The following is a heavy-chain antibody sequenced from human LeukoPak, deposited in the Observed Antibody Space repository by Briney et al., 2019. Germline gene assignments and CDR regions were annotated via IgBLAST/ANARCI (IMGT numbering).Heavy chain of an antibody. D-gene: IGHD5/OR15-5a*01. J-gene: IGHJ4*02. V-gene: IGHV4-39*01. CDR2: MSYSGST. CDR1: GGYISSSSYF. Sequence: PSETLSLTCIVSGGYISSSSYFWAWVRQPPGKGLECIGSMSYSGSTYYNPSLKSRVTISVDTSKNQFSLKLTSVTAADTAVYYCARHLRSVYDPRAFDYWGQRTLVTVSS. CDR3: ARHLRSVYDPRAFDY.